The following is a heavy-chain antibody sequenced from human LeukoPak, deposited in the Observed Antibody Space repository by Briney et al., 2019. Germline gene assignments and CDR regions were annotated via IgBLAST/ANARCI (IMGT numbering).Heavy chain of an antibody. V-gene: IGHV3-30*18. CDR3: AKDRTYYYDSSGYYNFDY. CDR1: GFTFSSYG. J-gene: IGHJ4*02. CDR2: ISYDGSNK. D-gene: IGHD3-22*01. Sequence: TGGSLRLSCAASGFTFSSYGMHWVRQAPGKGLEWVAVISYDGSNKYYADSVKGRFTISRDNSKNTLYLQMNSLRAEDTAVYYCAKDRTYYYDSSGYYNFDYWGQGTLVTVSS.